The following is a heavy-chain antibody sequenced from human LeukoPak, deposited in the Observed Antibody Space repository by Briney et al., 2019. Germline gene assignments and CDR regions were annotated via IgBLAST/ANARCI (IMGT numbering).Heavy chain of an antibody. J-gene: IGHJ6*03. Sequence: GGSLRLSCAASGFTVSSNYMSWVRQAPGKGLEWVSVIYSGGSTYYADSVKGRFTISRDNSKNTLYLQMNSLRAEDTAVYYCARHLVGATRDYYYYYMDVWGKGTTVTVSS. D-gene: IGHD1-26*01. V-gene: IGHV3-53*01. CDR1: GFTVSSNY. CDR3: ARHLVGATRDYYYYYMDV. CDR2: IYSGGST.